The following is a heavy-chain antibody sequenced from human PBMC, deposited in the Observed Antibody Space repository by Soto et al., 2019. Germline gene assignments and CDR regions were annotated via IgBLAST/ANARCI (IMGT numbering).Heavy chain of an antibody. J-gene: IGHJ4*02. Sequence: RLSCAASGFTFSAYTMSWVRQAPGKGLEWVASITSGSDYIYYADSLKGRFTISRDNAKNSLYLQMHSLRAEDTAFYYCARVDGYTYPNDYWGQGTLVTVSS. V-gene: IGHV3-21*01. CDR2: ITSGSDYI. CDR1: GFTFSAYT. CDR3: ARVDGYTYPNDY. D-gene: IGHD5-12*01.